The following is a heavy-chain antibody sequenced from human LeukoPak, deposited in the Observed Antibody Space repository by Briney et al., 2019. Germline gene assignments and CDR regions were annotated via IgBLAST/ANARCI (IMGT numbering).Heavy chain of an antibody. CDR2: ISYDGSNK. J-gene: IGHJ4*02. CDR1: GFTFSSYS. V-gene: IGHV3-30*03. CDR3: ARDRGSSFDY. D-gene: IGHD6-6*01. Sequence: GGSLRLSCAASGFTFSSYSMHWVRQAPGKGLEWVTVISYDGSNKYYADSVKGRFTISRDNSKNTLYVQMNSLRPEDTAVYYCARDRGSSFDYWGQGTLVTVSS.